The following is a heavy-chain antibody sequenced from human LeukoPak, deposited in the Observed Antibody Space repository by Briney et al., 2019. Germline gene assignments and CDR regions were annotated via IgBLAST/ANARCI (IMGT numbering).Heavy chain of an antibody. Sequence: SETLSLTCAVYGGPFSGYYWSWIRQPPGKGLEWIGEINHSGSTNYNPSLKSRVTISVDTSKNQFSLKLSSVTAADTAVYYCARVGHIVATILPDYWGQGTLVTVSS. CDR3: ARVGHIVATILPDY. J-gene: IGHJ4*02. V-gene: IGHV4-34*01. D-gene: IGHD5-12*01. CDR2: INHSGST. CDR1: GGPFSGYY.